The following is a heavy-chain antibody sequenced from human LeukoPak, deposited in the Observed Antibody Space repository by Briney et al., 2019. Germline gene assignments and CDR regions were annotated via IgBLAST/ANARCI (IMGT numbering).Heavy chain of an antibody. CDR1: GYTFTSYD. Sequence: GASVKVSCKASGYTFTSYDINWVRQATGQGLEWMGWMNPNSGNTGYAQKFQGRVTMTRNTSISTAYMELSSLRSEDTAVYYCARGGPSNIVVVPATNDYWGQGTLVTVSS. D-gene: IGHD2-2*01. J-gene: IGHJ4*02. V-gene: IGHV1-8*01. CDR2: MNPNSGNT. CDR3: ARGGPSNIVVVPATNDY.